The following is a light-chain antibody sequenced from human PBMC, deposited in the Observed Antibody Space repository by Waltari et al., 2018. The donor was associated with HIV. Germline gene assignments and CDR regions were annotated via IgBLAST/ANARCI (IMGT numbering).Light chain of an antibody. J-gene: IGLJ3*02. CDR1: NSDIGAYNY. CDR3: SSYAGSNNWV. Sequence: QSALTQPPSASGSPGQSVTISCTGTNSDIGAYNYVSWYQQHPGKAPKFMIYEVNRRPSGVPDRFSGSKSGNTASLTVSGLQAEDEADYYCSSYAGSNNWVFGGGTKLPVL. V-gene: IGLV2-8*01. CDR2: EVN.